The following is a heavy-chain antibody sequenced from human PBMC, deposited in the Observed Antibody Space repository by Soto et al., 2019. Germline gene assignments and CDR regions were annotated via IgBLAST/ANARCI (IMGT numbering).Heavy chain of an antibody. CDR1: GFTFRNYA. CDR3: AKDRSSTSCYAFDY. CDR2: ISGSGGTT. Sequence: EVQLLEYGGGLVQPGGSLRLSCAASGFTFRNYAMSWARQAPGKGLEWVSAISGSGGTTHYADSVKGRFTISRDNSKNTLYLQMISLRVEDTAVYCCAKDRSSTSCYAFDYWGPRSLVTVSS. D-gene: IGHD2-2*01. V-gene: IGHV3-23*01. J-gene: IGHJ4*02.